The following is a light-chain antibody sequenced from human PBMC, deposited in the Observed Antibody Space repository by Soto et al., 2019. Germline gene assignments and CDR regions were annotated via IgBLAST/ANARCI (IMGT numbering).Light chain of an antibody. CDR2: AAS. CDR1: QSISSY. J-gene: IGKJ5*01. V-gene: IGKV1-39*01. Sequence: DIQMTQSPSSLSASVGDRVTITCRASQSISSYLNWYQQKPGKAPKLLIYAASSLQSGVPSRFSGSGSGTDFTLTINSLQPDDFATYYCQQTFTTPITFGHGTRLEIK. CDR3: QQTFTTPIT.